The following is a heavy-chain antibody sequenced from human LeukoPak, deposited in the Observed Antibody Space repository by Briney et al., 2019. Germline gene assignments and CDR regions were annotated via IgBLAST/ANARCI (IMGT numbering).Heavy chain of an antibody. CDR3: ARDIYDPGAFDI. Sequence: SQTLSLTCTVSGGSISSGGYYWSWIRQPPGKGLEWIGYIYHSGSTYYNPSLKSRVTISVDRSKNQFSLKLSSVTAADTAVYYCARDIYDPGAFDIWGRGTMVTVSS. J-gene: IGHJ3*02. CDR1: GGSISSGGYY. V-gene: IGHV4-30-2*01. CDR2: IYHSGST. D-gene: IGHD2/OR15-2a*01.